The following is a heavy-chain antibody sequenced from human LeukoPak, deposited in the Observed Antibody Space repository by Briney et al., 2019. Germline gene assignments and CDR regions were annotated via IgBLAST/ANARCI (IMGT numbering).Heavy chain of an antibody. V-gene: IGHV4-59*08. Sequence: PSETPSLTYTVSGGSISSYYWSWIRQPPGKGLEWIGYIYYSGSTNYNPSLKSRVTISVDTSKNQFSLKLSSVTAADTAVYYCARQVYYYDLLDYWGQGTLVTVSS. CDR1: GGSISSYY. CDR2: IYYSGST. CDR3: ARQVYYYDLLDY. D-gene: IGHD3-22*01. J-gene: IGHJ4*02.